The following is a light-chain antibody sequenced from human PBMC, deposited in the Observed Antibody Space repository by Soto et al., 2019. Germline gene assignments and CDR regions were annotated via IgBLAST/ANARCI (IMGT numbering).Light chain of an antibody. CDR3: QQANSFPIT. CDR1: QGIISY. Sequence: AIRMTQSPSSFSASTGDRVTIACRASQGIISYLAWYQQKPGKAPKLLIYAASTLQSGVPSRFSGSGSGTDFTLTISCLQSEDFATYYCQQANSFPITFGQGTRLEI. J-gene: IGKJ5*01. V-gene: IGKV1-8*01. CDR2: AAS.